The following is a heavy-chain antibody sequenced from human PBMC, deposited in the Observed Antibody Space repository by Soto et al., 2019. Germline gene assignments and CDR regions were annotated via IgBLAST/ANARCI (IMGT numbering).Heavy chain of an antibody. CDR3: VSLGRLGGY. CDR2: IKEDGSGK. D-gene: IGHD3-16*01. V-gene: IGHV3-7*03. J-gene: IGHJ4*02. CDR1: GFTFSSYW. Sequence: GGSLRLSCTASGFTFSSYWLSWVRQAPGKGLGWVANIKEDGSGKYYVDSVKGRFSISRDNARNSLYLQMNSLRVEDTAVYYCVSLGRLGGYWGQGALVTVSS.